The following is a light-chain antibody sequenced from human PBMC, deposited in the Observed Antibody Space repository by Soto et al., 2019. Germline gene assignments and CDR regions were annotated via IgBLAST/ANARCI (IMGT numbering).Light chain of an antibody. Sequence: EIVMTQSPATLAVSPGERATPSFRASQSVSSNLAWYQQKPGQATRLLIYGASTRANGIPARFSGSGSGTEFTLTISSLQSEDFAVYYCQQYNNWHPWTFGQGTKVDIK. V-gene: IGKV3-15*01. J-gene: IGKJ1*01. CDR1: QSVSSN. CDR2: GAS. CDR3: QQYNNWHPWT.